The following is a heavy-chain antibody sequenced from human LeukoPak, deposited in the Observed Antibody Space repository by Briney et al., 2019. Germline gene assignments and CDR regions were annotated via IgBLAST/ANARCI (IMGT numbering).Heavy chain of an antibody. CDR1: GGSISSDGYS. V-gene: IGHV4-30-2*01. CDR3: ARVVLGEGMDV. Sequence: PSETLSLTCAVSGGSISSDGYSWSWIRQPPGKGLEWIGYIYHSGSTYYNPSLKSRVTISVDRSKNQFSLKLSSVTAADTAVYYCARVVLGEGMDVWGKGTTVTVSS. CDR2: IYHSGST. J-gene: IGHJ6*04. D-gene: IGHD3-16*01.